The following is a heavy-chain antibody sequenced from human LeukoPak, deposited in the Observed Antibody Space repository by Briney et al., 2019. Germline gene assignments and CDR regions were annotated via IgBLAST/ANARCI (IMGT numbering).Heavy chain of an antibody. J-gene: IGHJ4*02. CDR3: AKTLSYGSGPGEDY. CDR2: IRYDGSNK. D-gene: IGHD3-10*01. Sequence: PGGSLRLSCAASGFTFSSYGMHWVRQAPGKGLEWVAFIRYDGSNKYYADSVKGRFTISRDNSKNTLYLQMNGLRAEDTAVYYCAKTLSYGSGPGEDYWGQGTLVTVSS. V-gene: IGHV3-30*02. CDR1: GFTFSSYG.